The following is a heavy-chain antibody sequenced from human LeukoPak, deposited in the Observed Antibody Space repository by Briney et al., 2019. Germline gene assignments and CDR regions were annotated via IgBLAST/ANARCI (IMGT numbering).Heavy chain of an antibody. V-gene: IGHV3-7*04. D-gene: IGHD5-24*01. CDR2: LNSDGSAK. CDR1: GFTFRTSW. CDR3: ARDRGWRQYDY. J-gene: IGHJ4*02. Sequence: GGSLRLSCEGSGFTFRTSWMDWVRQAPAKGLHWGANLNSDGSAKYSAAYVSGRFTISSDNAKNSMYLEMNTLTADDTGVYYCARDRGWRQYDYWGQGTLVTVSS.